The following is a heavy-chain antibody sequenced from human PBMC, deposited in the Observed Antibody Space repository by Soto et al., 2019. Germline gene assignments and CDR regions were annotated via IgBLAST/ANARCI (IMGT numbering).Heavy chain of an antibody. CDR3: EGAPGDSINSSGSDYYYYYGMDV. CDR2: TTRSGGT. J-gene: IGHJ6*02. CDR1: GGTFSLSF. Sequence: PSETLSLTCAVFGGTFSLSFWTWNRQSPGPGLQWFGGTTRSGGTSPSLKSRVTSSLDTSGNRFSPTLTSVPAADTAVFHCEGAPGDSINSSGSDYYYYYGMDVWGQGTTVTVSS. V-gene: IGHV4-34*08. D-gene: IGHD6-19*01.